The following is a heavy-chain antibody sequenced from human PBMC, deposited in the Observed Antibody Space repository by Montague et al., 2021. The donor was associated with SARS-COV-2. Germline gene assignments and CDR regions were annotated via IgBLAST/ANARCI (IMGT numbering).Heavy chain of an antibody. CDR3: ARAGGFDNSGYVGRLRTYYFDY. CDR1: GAPIRSSDHY. Sequence: SETLSLTCTVSGAPIRSSDHYWGWIRQPPGKGLEWIGSIYYTGSRYYTPSLTSRLTISVDTSRYQFPLELTSVTAADTAIYYCARAGGFDNSGYVGRLRTYYFDYWGQGILVTVSS. V-gene: IGHV4-39*06. D-gene: IGHD3-22*01. J-gene: IGHJ4*02. CDR2: IYYTGSR.